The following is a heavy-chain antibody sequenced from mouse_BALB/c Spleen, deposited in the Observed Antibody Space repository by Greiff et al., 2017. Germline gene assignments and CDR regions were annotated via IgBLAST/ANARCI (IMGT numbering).Heavy chain of an antibody. CDR3: TRSPPVYAMDY. Sequence: VQLQQPGAELVKPGASVKLSCKASGYTFTSYWMHWVKQRPGRGLEWIGMIDPNSGGTKYNEKFKSKATLTVDKPSSTAYMQLSSLTSEDSAVYYCTRSPPVYAMDYWGQGTSVTVSA. CDR1: GYTFTSYW. CDR2: IDPNSGGT. V-gene: IGHV1S36*01. J-gene: IGHJ4*01.